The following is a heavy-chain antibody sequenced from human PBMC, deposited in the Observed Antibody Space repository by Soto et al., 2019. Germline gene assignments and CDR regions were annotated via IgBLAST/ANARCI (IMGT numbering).Heavy chain of an antibody. CDR1: RFTFSRYT. V-gene: IGHV3-21*01. D-gene: IGHD6-19*01. CDR3: AREHAGGYSSGWYWGAFDI. J-gene: IGHJ3*02. CDR2: ISDSGSYI. Sequence: EVQLVESGGGLVKPGGSLRLSCAASRFTFSRYTMNWVRQAPGKGLEWVSSISDSGSYIYYADSVKGRFTISRDNAKNSLSLQMNSLRAEDTAVFYCAREHAGGYSSGWYWGAFDIWGQGTMVTVSS.